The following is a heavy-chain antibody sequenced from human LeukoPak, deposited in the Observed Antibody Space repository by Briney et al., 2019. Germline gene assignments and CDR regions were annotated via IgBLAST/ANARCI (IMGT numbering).Heavy chain of an antibody. D-gene: IGHD3-16*01. V-gene: IGHV4-59*01. CDR2: IYYSGST. CDR3: ARGTITFGGVFDY. J-gene: IGHJ4*02. Sequence: SETLSLTCTVSGGSISSYYWSWIRQPPGKGLEWIGYIYYSGSTNYNPSLKSRVTISVDTSKNQFSLKLSSVTAADTAVYYGARGTITFGGVFDYWGQRTLVTVSS. CDR1: GGSISSYY.